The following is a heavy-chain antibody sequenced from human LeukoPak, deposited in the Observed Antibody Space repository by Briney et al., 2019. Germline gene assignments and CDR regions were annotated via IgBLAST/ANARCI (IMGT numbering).Heavy chain of an antibody. Sequence: AASVKVSCKASGYTFTSYGISWVRQAPGQGLEWMGWISAYNGNTNYAQKLQGRVTMTTDTSTSTAYMELRSLRSDDTAVFFCARARTYSGYVVYWGQGTLVTVSS. V-gene: IGHV1-18*01. CDR2: ISAYNGNT. D-gene: IGHD1-26*01. CDR1: GYTFTSYG. J-gene: IGHJ4*02. CDR3: ARARTYSGYVVY.